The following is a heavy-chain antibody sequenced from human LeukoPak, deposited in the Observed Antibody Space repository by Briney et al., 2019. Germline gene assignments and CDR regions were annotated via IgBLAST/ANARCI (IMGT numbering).Heavy chain of an antibody. Sequence: GGSLRLSCAASGFTFDDYAMHWVRQAPGKGLEWVSGISWNSGSIGYADPVKGRFTISRDNAKNSLYLQMNSLRAEDTALYHCARGGALYYDFWSGYYAFDPWGQGTLVTVSS. D-gene: IGHD3-3*01. CDR2: ISWNSGSI. V-gene: IGHV3-9*01. CDR1: GFTFDDYA. J-gene: IGHJ5*02. CDR3: ARGGALYYDFWSGYYAFDP.